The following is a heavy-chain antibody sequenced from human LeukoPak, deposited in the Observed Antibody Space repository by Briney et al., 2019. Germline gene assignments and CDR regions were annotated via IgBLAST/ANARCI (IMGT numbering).Heavy chain of an antibody. CDR2: IVVGSGNT. CDR3: AAAHYYDYVWGSYRPPDY. V-gene: IGHV1-58*01. Sequence: SVKVSCKASGFTFTSSAVQWVRQARGQRLEWIGWIVVGSGNTNYAQKFQERVTITRDMSTSTAYMELSSLRSEDTAVYYCAAAHYYDYVWGSYRPPDYWGQGTLVTVSS. CDR1: GFTFTSSA. D-gene: IGHD3-16*02. J-gene: IGHJ4*02.